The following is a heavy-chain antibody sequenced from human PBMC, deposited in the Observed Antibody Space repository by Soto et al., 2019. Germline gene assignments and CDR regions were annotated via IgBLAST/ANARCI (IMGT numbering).Heavy chain of an antibody. V-gene: IGHV3-7*01. CDR3: ARDGVAAGLYLDN. Sequence: PXGSLRLSCAAAGFIFRSYWMSWVRQAPGKGLEWVANINQDGSEKYYVDSVRGRFIISRDNAENSLYLQMNSLRAEDTALYYCARDGVAAGLYLDNWGQGTLVTVSS. J-gene: IGHJ4*02. D-gene: IGHD2-15*01. CDR2: INQDGSEK. CDR1: GFIFRSYW.